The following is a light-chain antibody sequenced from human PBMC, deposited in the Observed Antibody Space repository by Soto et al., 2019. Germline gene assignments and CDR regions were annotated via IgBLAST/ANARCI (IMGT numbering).Light chain of an antibody. CDR1: QSVRSER. CDR2: DAS. J-gene: IGKJ5*01. V-gene: IGKV3D-20*02. Sequence: EIVLTQSPDTLSLSPGERATLSCRASQSVRSERLAWYQQKRGQAPTLLIFDASSRASGTPERFSGSGSGTDFTLTISRLEPEDFAVYYCQQRSNWPPITFGQGTRLEIK. CDR3: QQRSNWPPIT.